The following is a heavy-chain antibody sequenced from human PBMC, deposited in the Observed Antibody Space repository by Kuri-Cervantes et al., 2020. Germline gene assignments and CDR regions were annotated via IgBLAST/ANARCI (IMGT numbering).Heavy chain of an antibody. CDR2: IKTDGSST. Sequence: GGSLRLSCVVSGFTFSSYWMHWIRQGQGKWLEWVSRIKTDGSSTNYGDSVKGRFTISRDNAKNTLYLQMNSLRAEDTAVYYCARVGQLVMRAWGQGTLVTISS. CDR3: ARVGQLVMRA. J-gene: IGHJ5*02. CDR1: GFTFSSYW. D-gene: IGHD6-13*01. V-gene: IGHV3-74*01.